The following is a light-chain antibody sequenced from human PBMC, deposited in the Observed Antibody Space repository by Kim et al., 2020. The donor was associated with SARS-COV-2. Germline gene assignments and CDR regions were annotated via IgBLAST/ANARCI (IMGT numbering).Light chain of an antibody. CDR2: GKN. CDR1: SLRSYY. V-gene: IGLV3-19*01. Sequence: SSELTQDPAVSVALGQTVRITCQGDSLRSYYASWYQQKPGQAPVLVIYGKNNRPSGIPDRFSGSSSGNTASLTITGAQADDEADYYCNSRDSNGNHAFFG. CDR3: NSRDSNGNHAF. J-gene: IGLJ1*01.